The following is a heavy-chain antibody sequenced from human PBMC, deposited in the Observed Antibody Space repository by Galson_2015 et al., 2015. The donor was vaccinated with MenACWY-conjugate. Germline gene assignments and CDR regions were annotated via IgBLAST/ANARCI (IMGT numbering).Heavy chain of an antibody. V-gene: IGHV3-33*01. Sequence: SLRLSCAASGFSFSHYGIHWVRQAPGLGLEWVAAIWFDGSYEYYADSVRGRFTISRDNSRDTAYLQMNSLRADDTAVYYCAREDTYSYYFDFWGQGSLVTVSS. D-gene: IGHD1-26*01. CDR2: IWFDGSYE. CDR1: GFSFSHYG. CDR3: AREDTYSYYFDF. J-gene: IGHJ4*02.